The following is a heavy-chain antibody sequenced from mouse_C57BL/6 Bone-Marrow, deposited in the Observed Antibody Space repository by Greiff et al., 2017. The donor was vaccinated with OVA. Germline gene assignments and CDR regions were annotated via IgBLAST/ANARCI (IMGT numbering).Heavy chain of an antibody. CDR3: ARVVTTTGY. V-gene: IGHV1-59*01. CDR1: GYTFTSYW. D-gene: IGHD2-2*01. Sequence: VKLQQPGAELVRPGTSVKLSCKASGYTFTSYWMHWVKQRPGQGLEWIGVIDPSDSYTNYNQKFKGKATLTVDTSSSTAYMQLSSLTSEDSAVYYCARVVTTTGYWGQGTSVTVSS. J-gene: IGHJ4*01. CDR2: IDPSDSYT.